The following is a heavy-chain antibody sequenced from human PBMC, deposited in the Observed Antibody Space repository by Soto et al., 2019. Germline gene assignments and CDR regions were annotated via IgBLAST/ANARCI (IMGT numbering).Heavy chain of an antibody. D-gene: IGHD3-16*01. V-gene: IGHV3-21*01. CDR1: GFTFSSYS. Sequence: GGSLRLSCAASGFTFSSYSMNWVRQAPGKGLEWVSSISSSSSYIYYADSVKGRFTISRDNAKNSLYLQMNSLRAEDTAVYYCAREIYDYPNWFDPWGQGTLVTVSS. CDR2: ISSSSSYI. CDR3: AREIYDYPNWFDP. J-gene: IGHJ5*02.